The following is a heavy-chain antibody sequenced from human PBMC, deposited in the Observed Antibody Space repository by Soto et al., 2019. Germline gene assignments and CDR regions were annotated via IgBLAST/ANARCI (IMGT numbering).Heavy chain of an antibody. D-gene: IGHD1-26*01. J-gene: IGHJ6*02. CDR3: AKGWSGSYSYYYGMDV. CDR2: ISYDGSNK. V-gene: IGHV3-30*18. Sequence: GGSLRLSCAASGVTFSSYGMHWVRQAPGKGLEWVAVISYDGSNKYYADSVKGRFTISRDNSKNTLYLQMNSLRAEDTAVYYCAKGWSGSYSYYYGMDVWGQGATVTVSS. CDR1: GVTFSSYG.